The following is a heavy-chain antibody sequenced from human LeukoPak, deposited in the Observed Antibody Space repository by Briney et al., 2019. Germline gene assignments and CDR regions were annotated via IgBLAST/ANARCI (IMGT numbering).Heavy chain of an antibody. Sequence: GESLKISCKGSGYSFTSYWIGWVRQMPGKGLEWMGIIYPGDSDTRYSPSFQGQVTIAADKSISTAYLQWSSLKASDTAMYYCARPHSYYYVSSGYHNWGQGTLVTVSS. CDR3: ARPHSYYYVSSGYHN. V-gene: IGHV5-51*01. CDR1: GYSFTSYW. J-gene: IGHJ4*02. CDR2: IYPGDSDT. D-gene: IGHD3-22*01.